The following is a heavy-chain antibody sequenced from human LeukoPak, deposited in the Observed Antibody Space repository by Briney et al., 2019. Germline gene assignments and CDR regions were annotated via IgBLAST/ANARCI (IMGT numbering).Heavy chain of an antibody. D-gene: IGHD1-26*01. J-gene: IGHJ4*02. CDR3: AKDYSGSYSYFDY. CDR1: GFTFSNYA. V-gene: IGHV3-23*01. Sequence: GGSLRLSCAASGFTFSNYAMTWVRQAPGKGLEWVSVISGSGGSTYYADSVKGRFTITRDKCRTTMYLQMNSLKAEDTAFYYCAKDYSGSYSYFDYWGQGTLVTVSS. CDR2: ISGSGGST.